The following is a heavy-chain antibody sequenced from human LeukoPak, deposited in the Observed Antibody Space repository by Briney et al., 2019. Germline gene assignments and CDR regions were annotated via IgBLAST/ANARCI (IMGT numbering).Heavy chain of an antibody. J-gene: IGHJ4*02. D-gene: IGHD5-18*01. CDR1: GFTFGSFA. V-gene: IGHV3-23*01. Sequence: GGSLRLSCEASGFTFGSFAMYWVRQAPGKGLDWIAGIFGSGGSPHYADSVKGRFTISKDNSKNTVYLQINSLRAEDTAVYYCGKTTAGYSSGQKPAWPVDYWGQGTLVTVSS. CDR2: IFGSGGSP. CDR3: GKTTAGYSSGQKPAWPVDY.